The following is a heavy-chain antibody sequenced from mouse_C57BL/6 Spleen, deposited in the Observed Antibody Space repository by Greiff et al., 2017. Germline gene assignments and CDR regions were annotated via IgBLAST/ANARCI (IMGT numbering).Heavy chain of an antibody. J-gene: IGHJ4*01. Sequence: EVKLMESGGGLVKPGGSLKLSCAASGFTFSDYGMHWVRQAPEKGLEWVAYISSGSSTIYYADTVKGRFTISRDNAKNTLFLQMTSLRSEDTAMYYCARPLTRGDYAMDYWGQGTSVTVSS. V-gene: IGHV5-17*01. CDR1: GFTFSDYG. CDR3: ARPLTRGDYAMDY. CDR2: ISSGSSTI.